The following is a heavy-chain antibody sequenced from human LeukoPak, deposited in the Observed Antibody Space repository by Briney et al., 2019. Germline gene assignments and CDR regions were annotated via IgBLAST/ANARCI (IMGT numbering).Heavy chain of an antibody. Sequence: GRSLRLSCAASGFTFDDYAMHWVRQAPGKGLEWVSGISWNSGSIDYADSVKGRFTISRDHAKNSLYLQMNSLRPEDTALYYCAKDMRIQEYRILTVYFSFDYWGQATLVTVSS. CDR1: GFTFDDYA. D-gene: IGHD3-9*01. CDR3: AKDMRIQEYRILTVYFSFDY. J-gene: IGHJ4*02. V-gene: IGHV3-9*01. CDR2: ISWNSGSI.